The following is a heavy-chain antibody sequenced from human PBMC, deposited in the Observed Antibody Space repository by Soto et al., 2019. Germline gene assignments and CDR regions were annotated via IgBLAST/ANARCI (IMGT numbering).Heavy chain of an antibody. CDR1: GGTFSSYA. CDR2: IIPIFGTA. D-gene: IGHD5-18*01. CDR3: ARDLNSYGYMPGGYYYYGMDV. Sequence: QVQLVQSGAEVKKPGSSVKVSCKASGGTFSSYAIRWVRQAPGQGLEWMGGIIPIFGTANYAQKFQGRVTITADESTSTAYMELSSLRSEDTAVYYCARDLNSYGYMPGGYYYYGMDVWGQGTTVTVSS. V-gene: IGHV1-69*01. J-gene: IGHJ6*02.